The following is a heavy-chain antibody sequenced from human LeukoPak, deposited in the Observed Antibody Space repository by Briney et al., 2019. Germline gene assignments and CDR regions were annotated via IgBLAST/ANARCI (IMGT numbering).Heavy chain of an antibody. V-gene: IGHV1-46*01. CDR1: GYTFTSYY. CDR3: AREEYSSSWYGRPHDAFDI. Sequence: ASVKVSCKASGYTFTSYYMHWVRQAPGQGLEWMGIINPSGGSTSYAQKFQGRVTMTRDTSTSTVYMELSSLRSEDTAVYYCAREEYSSSWYGRPHDAFDIWGQGTMVTVSS. D-gene: IGHD6-13*01. J-gene: IGHJ3*02. CDR2: INPSGGST.